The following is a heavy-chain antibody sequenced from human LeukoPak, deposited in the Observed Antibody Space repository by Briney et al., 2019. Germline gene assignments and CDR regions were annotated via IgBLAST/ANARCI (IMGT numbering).Heavy chain of an antibody. D-gene: IGHD3-3*01. J-gene: IGHJ4*02. CDR1: GFTFSNAW. CDR3: ARAGVDTSGYYYQGFDY. V-gene: IGHV3-11*04. Sequence: GGSLRLSCAASGFTFSNAWMSWVRQAPGKGLEWVSYITSNGKSVYYAASVKGRFTISRDNAKNSLYLQVNSLTAEDTAVYYCARAGVDTSGYYYQGFDYWGQGTLVTVSS. CDR2: ITSNGKSV.